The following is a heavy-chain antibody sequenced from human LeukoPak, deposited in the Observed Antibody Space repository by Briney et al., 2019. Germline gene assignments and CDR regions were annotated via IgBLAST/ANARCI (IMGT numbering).Heavy chain of an antibody. CDR1: GGSISSYY. J-gene: IGHJ6*02. V-gene: IGHV4-59*08. D-gene: IGHD2-15*01. CDR3: TRRRPLYCSGGTCYLGGMDV. Sequence: SETLSLTCTVSGGSISSYYWSWIRQPPGKGLEWIGYIYYSGSTNYNPSLKSRVTILIDTSKNQFSLKLSSVTAADTAVYYCTRRRPLYCSGGTCYLGGMDVWGQGTTVTVSS. CDR2: IYYSGST.